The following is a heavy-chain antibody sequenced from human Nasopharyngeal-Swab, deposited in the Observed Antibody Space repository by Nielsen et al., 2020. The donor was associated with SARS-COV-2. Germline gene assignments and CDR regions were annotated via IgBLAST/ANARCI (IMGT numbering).Heavy chain of an antibody. V-gene: IGHV1-2*02. CDR3: AKTTYDFWTGYFAALDS. CDR1: GYTFTSYY. D-gene: IGHD3-3*01. J-gene: IGHJ5*02. CDR2: INPNNGGT. Sequence: ASVKVSCKAFGYTFTSYYIHWVRQAPGRGLEWMGWINPNNGGTNSPLKFLGRVTLTRDTSISTAYMELSRLTSDDTAIYYCAKTTYDFWTGYFAALDSWGQGSLVTISS.